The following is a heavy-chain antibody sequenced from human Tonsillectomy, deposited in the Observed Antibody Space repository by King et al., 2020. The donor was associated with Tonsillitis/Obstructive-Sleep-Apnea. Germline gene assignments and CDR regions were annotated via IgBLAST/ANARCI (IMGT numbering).Heavy chain of an antibody. Sequence: VQLVESGGGLIQPGGSLRLSCAASGFTVSSNYMSWVRQAPGKGLEWVSVIYSGGSTYYADSVKGRFTISRDNYKNTLYLQMNSLRAEDTAVYYCARVPSHDYGMEVWGQGTTVPVSS. CDR2: IYSGGST. V-gene: IGHV3-53*01. J-gene: IGHJ6*02. CDR3: ARVPSHDYGMEV. CDR1: GFTVSSNY.